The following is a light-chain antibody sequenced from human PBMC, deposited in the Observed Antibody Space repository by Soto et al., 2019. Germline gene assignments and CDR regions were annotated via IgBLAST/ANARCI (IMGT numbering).Light chain of an antibody. Sequence: QSALTQPASVSGSPGQSITISCTGTSSDIGAYNFVSWYQQHPGKAPKLMIFEVSNRPSGLSNRFSGSKSGNTASLTISGLQPEDEADYYCSSHTTSNTVVFGGGTKLTVL. V-gene: IGLV2-14*01. J-gene: IGLJ2*01. CDR1: SSDIGAYNF. CDR3: SSHTTSNTVV. CDR2: EVS.